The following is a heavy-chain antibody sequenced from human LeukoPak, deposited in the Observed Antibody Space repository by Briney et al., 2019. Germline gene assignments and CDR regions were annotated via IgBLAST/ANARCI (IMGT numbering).Heavy chain of an antibody. CDR1: GFTFSSYG. CDR3: ARDITELERLFDY. Sequence: GGSLRLSCAASGFTFSSYGMTWVRQAPGKGLEWVSYISSSSSTIYYADSVKGRFTISRDNAKNSLYLQLNSLRAEDTAVYYCARDITELERLFDYWGQGTLVTVSS. D-gene: IGHD1-1*01. V-gene: IGHV3-48*01. CDR2: ISSSSSTI. J-gene: IGHJ4*02.